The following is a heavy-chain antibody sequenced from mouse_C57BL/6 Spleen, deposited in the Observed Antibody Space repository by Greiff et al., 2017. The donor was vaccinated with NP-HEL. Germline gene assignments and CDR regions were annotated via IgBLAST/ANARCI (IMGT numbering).Heavy chain of an antibody. V-gene: IGHV1-61*01. CDR3: ARSRSYWYFDV. CDR2: IYPSDSET. J-gene: IGHJ1*03. Sequence: QVHVKQPGAELVRPGSSVKLSCKASGYTFTSYWMDWVKQRPGQGLEWIGNIYPSDSETHYNQKFKDKATLTVDKSSSTAYMQLSSLTSEDSAVYYCARSRSYWYFDVWGTGTTVTVSS. CDR1: GYTFTSYW. D-gene: IGHD1-1*01.